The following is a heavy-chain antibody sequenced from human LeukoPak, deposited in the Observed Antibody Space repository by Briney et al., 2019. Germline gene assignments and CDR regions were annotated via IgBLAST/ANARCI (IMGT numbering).Heavy chain of an antibody. CDR1: GGSFSGYY. J-gene: IGHJ6*03. CDR3: ARGRHDITMIVVIMTAVSYYLDV. D-gene: IGHD3-22*01. V-gene: IGHV4-34*01. CDR2: MNPSGST. Sequence: SETLSLTCAVYGGSFSGYYWTWIRHTPEKGLEWVGEMNPSGSTNYNPSLKSRVTISVDTSKNQFSLNLSSVTAADTAVYYCARGRHDITMIVVIMTAVSYYLDVWGKGTTVTVS.